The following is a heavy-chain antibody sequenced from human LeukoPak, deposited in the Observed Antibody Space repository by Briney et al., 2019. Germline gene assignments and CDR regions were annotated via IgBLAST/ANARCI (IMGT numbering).Heavy chain of an antibody. CDR1: GDSINSLY. Sequence: SETLSLTCTVSGDSINSLYWNWIRQPPGKGLEWIGYIFSSGKSNYNTSLKSRVAISVDTSKNQFSLKLGSVAAADTAVYYCAGNRNALGDINWFDPWGQGTLVTVSS. J-gene: IGHJ5*02. CDR2: IFSSGKS. CDR3: AGNRNALGDINWFDP. V-gene: IGHV4-59*11. D-gene: IGHD2-8*01.